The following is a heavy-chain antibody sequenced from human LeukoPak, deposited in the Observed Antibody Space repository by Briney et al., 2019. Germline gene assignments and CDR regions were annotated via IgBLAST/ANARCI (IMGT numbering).Heavy chain of an antibody. CDR2: INPNSGGT. D-gene: IGHD3-22*01. V-gene: IGHV1-2*02. CDR1: GYTFTGYY. Sequence: ASVKVSCKASGYTFTGYYMHWVRQAPGQGLEWMGWINPNSGGTNYAQKFQGRVTMTRDTSTSTVYMELSSLRSEDTAVYYCARACFYDSSGYYSPDDYWGQGTLVTVSS. CDR3: ARACFYDSSGYYSPDDY. J-gene: IGHJ4*02.